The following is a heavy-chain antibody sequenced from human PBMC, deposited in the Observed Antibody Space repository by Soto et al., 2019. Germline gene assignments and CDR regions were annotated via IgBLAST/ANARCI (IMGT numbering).Heavy chain of an antibody. Sequence: GGSLRLSCLVSGFTFSIYGMHWVLQAPGKGLEWVSTIRDSVSRTYYADSVKGRFTISRDNSKNTLYLQMNSLRAEDTAVYYCAKAIRSARADFDYWGQGTLVTVSS. J-gene: IGHJ4*02. V-gene: IGHV3-23*01. CDR2: IRDSVSRT. CDR3: AKAIRSARADFDY. CDR1: GFTFSIYG. D-gene: IGHD2-15*01.